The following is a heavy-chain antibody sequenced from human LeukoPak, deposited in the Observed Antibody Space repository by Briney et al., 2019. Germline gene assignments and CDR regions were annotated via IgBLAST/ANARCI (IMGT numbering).Heavy chain of an antibody. Sequence: PGGSLRLSCTVSGFTVSSNSMSWVRQAPGKGLEWVSFIYSDNTHYSDSVKGRFTISRDNAKNSLYLQMNSLRAEDTAVYYCARDLGSYGPSEHWGQGTLVTVSS. CDR2: IYSDNT. D-gene: IGHD3-10*01. CDR3: ARDLGSYGPSEH. V-gene: IGHV3-53*01. CDR1: GFTVSSNS. J-gene: IGHJ4*02.